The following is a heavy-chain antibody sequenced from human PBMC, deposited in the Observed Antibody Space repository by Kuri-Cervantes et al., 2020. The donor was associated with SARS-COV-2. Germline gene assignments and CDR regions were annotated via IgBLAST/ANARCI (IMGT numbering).Heavy chain of an antibody. CDR2: ISSSSSYI. J-gene: IGHJ6*02. V-gene: IGHV3-21*01. CDR1: GFTFSSYS. Sequence: GGSLRLSCAASGFTFSSYSMNWVRQAPGKGLEWVSSISSSSSYIYYADSVKGRFTISRDNAKNSLYLQMNSLRAEDTAVYYCARDLGILTGYYSHYYCYYGMDVWGQGTTVTVSS. D-gene: IGHD3-9*01. CDR3: ARDLGILTGYYSHYYCYYGMDV.